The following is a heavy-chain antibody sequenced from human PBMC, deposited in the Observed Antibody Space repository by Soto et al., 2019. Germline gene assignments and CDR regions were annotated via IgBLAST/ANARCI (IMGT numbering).Heavy chain of an antibody. V-gene: IGHV3-23*01. CDR2: ISGNGGGT. CDR1: GFTFSSYT. Sequence: GGSLRLSCAASGFTFSSYTMTWVRQAPGKGLEWVSSISGNGGGTYYADSVKGRFAISRDNSKNTLYLQMSSLRAEDTALYSCAKDQRETTIFAVVDFWGQGTLVTVSS. J-gene: IGHJ4*02. D-gene: IGHD3-3*01. CDR3: AKDQRETTIFAVVDF.